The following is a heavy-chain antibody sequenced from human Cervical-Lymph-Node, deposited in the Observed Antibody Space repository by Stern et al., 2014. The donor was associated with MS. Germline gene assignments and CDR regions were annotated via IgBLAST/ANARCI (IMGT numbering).Heavy chain of an antibody. J-gene: IGHJ4*02. CDR2: INGDGTVS. Sequence: EDQLVEYGGGIVQPGGSLMISCVASGFNFRTYWMHWVRQGPGKGLEWVSRINGDGTVSTYADSVRGRFTISRNNANNTMSLQLDNLRVEDTAIYYCASAYRASWGQGTLVTVST. V-gene: IGHV3-74*02. D-gene: IGHD1-1*01. CDR1: GFNFRTYW. CDR3: ASAYRAS.